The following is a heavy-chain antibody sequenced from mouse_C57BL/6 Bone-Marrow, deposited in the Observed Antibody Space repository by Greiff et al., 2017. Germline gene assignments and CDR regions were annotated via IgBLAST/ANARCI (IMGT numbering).Heavy chain of an antibody. J-gene: IGHJ3*01. CDR3: GVFYYYGSSYGFFAY. CDR2: IYPRSGNT. D-gene: IGHD1-1*01. CDR1: GYTFTSYG. Sequence: VKLKESGAELARPGASVKLSCKASGYTFTSYGISWVKQRTGQGLEWIGEIYPRSGNTYYNEKFKGKATLTADKSSSTAYMELRSLTSEDSAVYFCGVFYYYGSSYGFFAYWGQGTLVTVSA. V-gene: IGHV1-81*01.